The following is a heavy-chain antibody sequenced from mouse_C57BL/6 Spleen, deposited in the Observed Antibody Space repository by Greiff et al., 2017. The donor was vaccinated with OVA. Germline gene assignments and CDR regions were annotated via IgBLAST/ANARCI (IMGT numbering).Heavy chain of an antibody. CDR3: ARKGTVVATYWYFDV. CDR2: IDPSDSYT. Sequence: VQLQQPGAGLVKPGASVKLSCKASGYTFTSYWMQWVKQRPGQGLEWIGEIDPSDSYTNYNQKFKGKATLTVDTSSSTAYMQLSSLTSEDSAVYYCARKGTVVATYWYFDVWGTGTTVTVSS. CDR1: GYTFTSYW. D-gene: IGHD1-1*01. V-gene: IGHV1-50*01. J-gene: IGHJ1*03.